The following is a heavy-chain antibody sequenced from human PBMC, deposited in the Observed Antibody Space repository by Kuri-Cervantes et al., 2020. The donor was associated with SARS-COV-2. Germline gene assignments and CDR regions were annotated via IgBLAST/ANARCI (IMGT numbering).Heavy chain of an antibody. V-gene: IGHV3-30*02. J-gene: IGHJ4*02. CDR3: AKDQGDSYGISYFDY. CDR1: GFTFSSYS. Sequence: GGSLRLSCAASGFTFSSYSMNWVRQAPGKGLEWVAFIRYDGSNKYYADSVKGRFTISRDNSKNTLYLQMNSLRAEDTAVYYCAKDQGDSYGISYFDYWGQGTLVTVSS. CDR2: IRYDGSNK. D-gene: IGHD5-18*01.